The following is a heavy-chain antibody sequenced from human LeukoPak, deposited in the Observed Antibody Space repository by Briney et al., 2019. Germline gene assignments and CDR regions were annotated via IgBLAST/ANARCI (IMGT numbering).Heavy chain of an antibody. V-gene: IGHV3-53*01. J-gene: IGHJ4*02. CDR2: IYSDNT. CDR1: GFTFSSYA. Sequence: GGSLRLSCAASGFTFSSYAMSWVRQAPGKGLEWVSFIYSDNTHYSDSVKGRFTISRDNSKNTLYLQMNSLRAEDTAVYYCARDETLSKGHYTYTNYYGLLGYWGQGTLVTASS. CDR3: ARDETLSKGHYTYTNYYGLLGY. D-gene: IGHD3-16*01.